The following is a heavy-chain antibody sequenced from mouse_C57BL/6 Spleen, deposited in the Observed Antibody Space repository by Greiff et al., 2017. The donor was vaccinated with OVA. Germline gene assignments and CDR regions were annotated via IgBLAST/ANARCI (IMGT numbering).Heavy chain of an antibody. Sequence: QVQLQQPGAELVKPGASVTMSCKASGYTFTSYWITWVKQRPGQGLEWIGDIYPGSGSTNYNEKFKSKATLTVDTSSSTAYMQLSSLTSEDSADYDCARGGALRYPYAMDDWGQGTSVTVSS. V-gene: IGHV1-55*01. CDR1: GYTFTSYW. D-gene: IGHD1-1*01. J-gene: IGHJ4*01. CDR2: IYPGSGST. CDR3: ARGGALRYPYAMDD.